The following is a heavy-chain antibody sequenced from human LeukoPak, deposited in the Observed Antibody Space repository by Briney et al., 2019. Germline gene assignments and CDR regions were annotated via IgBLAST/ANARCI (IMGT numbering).Heavy chain of an antibody. CDR2: INHSGST. Sequence: LETLSLTCAVYGGSFSGYYWSWIRQPPGKGLEWIGEINHSGSTNYNPSLKSRVTISVDTSKNQFSLKLSSVTAADTAVYYCARAEGYCSSTSCPGSWFDPWGQGTLVTVSS. V-gene: IGHV4-34*01. J-gene: IGHJ5*02. CDR1: GGSFSGYY. D-gene: IGHD2-2*01. CDR3: ARAEGYCSSTSCPGSWFDP.